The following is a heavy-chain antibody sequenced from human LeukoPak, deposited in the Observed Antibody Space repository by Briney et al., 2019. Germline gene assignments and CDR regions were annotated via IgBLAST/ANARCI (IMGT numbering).Heavy chain of an antibody. V-gene: IGHV1-18*01. CDR3: ARDNDFWRLDV. CDR2: ISAYNGNT. D-gene: IGHD3-3*01. CDR1: GYTFTSYG. Sequence: WASVKVSCKASGYTFTSYGISWVRQAPGQGLEWMGWISAYNGNTNYAQKLQGRVTMTTDTSTSTAHMELRSLRSDDTAVYYCARDNDFWRLDVWGQGTTVTVSS. J-gene: IGHJ6*02.